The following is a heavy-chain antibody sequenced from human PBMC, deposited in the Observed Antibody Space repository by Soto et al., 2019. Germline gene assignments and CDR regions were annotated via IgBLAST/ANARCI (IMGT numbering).Heavy chain of an antibody. CDR3: AHSIFKSIAARTSREFDY. CDR1: GFSLSTSGVG. V-gene: IGHV2-5*01. D-gene: IGHD6-6*01. CDR2: IYWNDDK. J-gene: IGHJ4*02. Sequence: SGPTLVNPTQTLALTCTFSGFSLSTSGVGVGWIRQPPGKALEWLALIYWNDDKRYSPSLKSRLTITKDTSKNQVVLTMTNMDPVDTATYYCAHSIFKSIAARTSREFDYWGQGTLVTVSS.